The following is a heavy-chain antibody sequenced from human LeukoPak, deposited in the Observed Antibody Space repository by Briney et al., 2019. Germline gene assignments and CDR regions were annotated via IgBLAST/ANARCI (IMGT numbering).Heavy chain of an antibody. CDR1: GGSISSYY. Sequence: SETLSLTCTVSGGSISSYYRSWIRQPPGKGLDWIGYIYYSGSTNYNPSLKSRVTISVDTSKNQFSLKLSPVTAADTAVYYCARDRRIAAAGTYYYYYMDVWGKGTTVTVSS. D-gene: IGHD6-13*01. CDR2: IYYSGST. J-gene: IGHJ6*03. V-gene: IGHV4-59*01. CDR3: ARDRRIAAAGTYYYYYMDV.